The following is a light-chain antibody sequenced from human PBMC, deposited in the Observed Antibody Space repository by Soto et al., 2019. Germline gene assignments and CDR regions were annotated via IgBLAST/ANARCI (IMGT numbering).Light chain of an antibody. CDR3: SSYTSSSTLYV. J-gene: IGLJ1*01. Sequence: QSALTQPASVSGSPGQSITISCTGTSSDVGGYNYVSWYQQRPGKAPKLMIYDVSNRPSGVSNRFSGSKSGNTASLTISGLQAEYEADYYCSSYTSSSTLYVFGTGTKLTVL. V-gene: IGLV2-14*01. CDR2: DVS. CDR1: SSDVGGYNY.